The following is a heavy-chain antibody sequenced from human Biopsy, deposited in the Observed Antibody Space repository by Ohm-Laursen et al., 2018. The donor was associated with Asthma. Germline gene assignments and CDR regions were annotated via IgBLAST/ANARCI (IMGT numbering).Heavy chain of an antibody. D-gene: IGHD5-12*01. CDR1: GYTFTGYY. J-gene: IGHJ6*02. V-gene: IGHV1-2*06. CDR3: ARGYSGSDRIVYYYSGLEV. CDR2: INPNSGGT. Sequence: GASVKVSRKASGYTFTGYYMHWVRQAPGQGLEWMGRINPNSGGTNYAQKFQGRVTMTRDTSISTAYMELSSLSSEDTAVYYCARGYSGSDRIVYYYSGLEVWGQGTTVTVSS.